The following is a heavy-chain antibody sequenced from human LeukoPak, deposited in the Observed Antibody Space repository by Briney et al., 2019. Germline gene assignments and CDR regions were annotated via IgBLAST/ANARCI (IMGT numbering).Heavy chain of an antibody. J-gene: IGHJ4*02. CDR3: ARTEVWFGEYHFDY. CDR1: GYTFTGYY. Sequence: ASVKVSCKASGYTFTGYYMHWVRQAPGQGLEWMGWINPNSGGTNYAQKFQGRVTMTRGTSISTAYMELSRLRSDDTAVYYCARTEVWFGEYHFDYWGQGTLVTVSS. V-gene: IGHV1-2*02. D-gene: IGHD3-10*01. CDR2: INPNSGGT.